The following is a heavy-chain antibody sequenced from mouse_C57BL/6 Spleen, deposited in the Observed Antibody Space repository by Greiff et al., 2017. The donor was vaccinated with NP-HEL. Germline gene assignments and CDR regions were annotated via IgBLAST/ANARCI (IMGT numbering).Heavy chain of an antibody. CDR2: IYPGDGDT. CDR1: GYAFSSYW. V-gene: IGHV1-80*01. D-gene: IGHD1-1*01. CDR3: ASVTTVVVDYFDY. Sequence: VQLQQSGAELVKPGASVKISCKASGYAFSSYWMNWVKQRPGKGLEWIGQIYPGDGDTNYNGKFKGKATLTADKSSSTAYMQLSSLTSEDSAVYFCASVTTVVVDYFDYWGQGTTLTVSS. J-gene: IGHJ2*01.